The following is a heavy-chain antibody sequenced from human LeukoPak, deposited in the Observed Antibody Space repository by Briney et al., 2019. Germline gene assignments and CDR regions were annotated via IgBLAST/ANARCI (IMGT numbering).Heavy chain of an antibody. V-gene: IGHV1-69*05. J-gene: IGHJ5*02. CDR1: GGTFSNYV. CDR3: ARGYYYGSETYWHTNWFDP. Sequence: SVKVSCKASGGTFSNYVISWVRQAPGQGLEWMGGLIPMFGTANYAQKFQGRVTITTDESTSTGYMEMSSLRSEDTAVYYCARGYYYGSETYWHTNWFDPWGQGTPVTVSS. D-gene: IGHD3-10*01. CDR2: LIPMFGTA.